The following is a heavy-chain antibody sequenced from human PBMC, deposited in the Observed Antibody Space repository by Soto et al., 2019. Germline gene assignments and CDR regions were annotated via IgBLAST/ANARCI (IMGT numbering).Heavy chain of an antibody. V-gene: IGHV4-39*01. CDR2: IYYSGST. J-gene: IGHJ1*01. CDR3: ARQGDSSGWFVRAPVFQH. Sequence: SETLSLTCTVSGGSISSSSYYWGWIRQPPGKGLEWIGSIYYSGSTYYNPSLKSRVTISVDTSKNQFSLKLSSVTAADTAVYYCARQGDSSGWFVRAPVFQHWGQGTLVTVSS. D-gene: IGHD6-19*01. CDR1: GGSISSSSYY.